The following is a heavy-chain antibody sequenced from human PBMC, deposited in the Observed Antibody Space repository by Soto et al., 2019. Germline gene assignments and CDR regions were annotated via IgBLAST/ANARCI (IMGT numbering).Heavy chain of an antibody. D-gene: IGHD5-12*01. CDR1: GFTFSSSG. V-gene: IGHV3-23*01. CDR2: ITDSGGST. CDR3: AKDSGWLHYY. Sequence: GGSLRLSCAASGFTFSSSGMSWVRQAPGKGLEWVSGITDSGGSTYYVDSVKGRFTISRDNSKNTLSLEMNSLRAEDTAVYYCAKDSGWLHYYWGQGTLVTVSS. J-gene: IGHJ4*02.